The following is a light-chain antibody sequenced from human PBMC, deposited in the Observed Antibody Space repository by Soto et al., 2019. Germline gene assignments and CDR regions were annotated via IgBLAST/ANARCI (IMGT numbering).Light chain of an antibody. CDR3: QQYGTLIT. CDR2: GSF. CDR1: QSVSSY. V-gene: IGKV3-20*01. J-gene: IGKJ5*01. Sequence: EIVLTQSPATLSLSPGERATLSCRASQSVSSYLAWYQQKPGQAPRLLIYGSFSRATGIPDRFSGSGSGTDFTLTISRLEPEDSAVYYCQQYGTLITFGQGTRLEL.